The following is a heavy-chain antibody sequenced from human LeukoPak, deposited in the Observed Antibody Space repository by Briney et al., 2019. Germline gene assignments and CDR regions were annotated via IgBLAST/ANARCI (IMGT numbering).Heavy chain of an antibody. CDR1: GDSISSYY. Sequence: SETLSLTCTVSGDSISSYYWSCIRQHPGKGLEWMGYIYYSGSTYYNPSLKSRVTMSVDTSKNQFSLKLSSVTAADTAVYYCARAILTPSGYVWYFDLWGRGTLVTVSS. V-gene: IGHV4-31*03. J-gene: IGHJ2*01. D-gene: IGHD3-3*01. CDR2: IYYSGST. CDR3: ARAILTPSGYVWYFDL.